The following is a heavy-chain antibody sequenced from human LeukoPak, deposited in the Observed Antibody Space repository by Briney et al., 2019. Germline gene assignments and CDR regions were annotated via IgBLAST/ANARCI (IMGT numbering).Heavy chain of an antibody. CDR3: ARDLFDILTGYLGDY. D-gene: IGHD3-9*01. J-gene: IGHJ4*02. CDR1: RFTFSSYS. CDR2: ISSSSSYI. V-gene: IGHV3-21*01. Sequence: GGSLRLCGSASRFTFSSYSMNLVRQAPGKGLERISSISSSSSYIYYADSVKGRFTISRDNAKNSLYLQMNSLRAEDTAVYYCARDLFDILTGYLGDYWGQGTLVTVSS.